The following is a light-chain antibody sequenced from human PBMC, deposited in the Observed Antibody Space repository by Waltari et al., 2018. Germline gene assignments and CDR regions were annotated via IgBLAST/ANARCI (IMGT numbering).Light chain of an antibody. CDR3: QQYNNWPPYT. V-gene: IGKV3-15*01. J-gene: IGKJ2*01. Sequence: DIEMTQSPATLSVSPGESVTLSCRASQSVRTSLAWYQQKPGQSPRLLIYAAVNRATGIPARFSGSGSGTDFTLTISSLQSEDFGVYYCQQYNNWPPYTFGQGTKLEIE. CDR1: QSVRTS. CDR2: AAV.